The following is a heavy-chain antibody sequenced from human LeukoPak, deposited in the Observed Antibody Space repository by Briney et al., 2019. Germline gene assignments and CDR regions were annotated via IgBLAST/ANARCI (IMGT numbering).Heavy chain of an antibody. CDR3: ARKENGATIDY. V-gene: IGHV4-34*01. D-gene: IGHD5-12*01. CDR2: INHSGST. J-gene: IGHJ4*02. CDR1: GGSFSGYY. Sequence: PSETLSLTCAVYGGSFSGYYWSWIRQPPGKGLEWIGEINHSGSTYYNPSLKSRVTISVDRSKNQFSLKLSSVTAADTAVYYCARKENGATIDYWGQGTLVTVSS.